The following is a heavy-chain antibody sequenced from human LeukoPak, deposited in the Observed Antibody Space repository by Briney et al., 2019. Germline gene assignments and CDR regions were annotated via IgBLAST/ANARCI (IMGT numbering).Heavy chain of an antibody. CDR2: INHEGGGI. CDR1: GFTFSESW. CDR3: ATYINWVAGDV. J-gene: IGHJ6*01. Sequence: GGSLRLSCAASGFTFSESWRTWVRQVPGQGLEWVAHINHEGGGIQYVDSVKGRFTISRDNAKGSVYLQMKSLRAEDTAIYHCATYINWVAGDVWGQGTTVIDSS. V-gene: IGHV3-7*01. D-gene: IGHD1-1*01.